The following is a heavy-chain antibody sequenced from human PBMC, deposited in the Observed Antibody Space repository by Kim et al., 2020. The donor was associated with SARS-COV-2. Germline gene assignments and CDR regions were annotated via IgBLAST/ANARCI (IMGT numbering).Heavy chain of an antibody. CDR1: GFSFSDYY. J-gene: IGHJ4*02. Sequence: GGSLRLSCAASGFSFSDYYMSWIRQAPGKGPEWVSCISHSGTTIYYADSVKGRFTISRDNAKSSLYLQMNSLRAEDTAIYYCARESRREPVSGPGYWGQGTLVTVSS. CDR2: ISHSGTTI. D-gene: IGHD6-19*01. CDR3: ARESRREPVSGPGY. V-gene: IGHV3-11*01.